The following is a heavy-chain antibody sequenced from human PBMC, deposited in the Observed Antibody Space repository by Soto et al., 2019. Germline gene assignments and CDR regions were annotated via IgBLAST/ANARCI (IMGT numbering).Heavy chain of an antibody. V-gene: IGHV4-59*01. Sequence: SATMSHTCTVSGGSISSCCWSWIRKPPGKGLEWIGNIYYSGNTYYNPSLRSRVSISVDTSKNQFSLKLSSVTAADTAVYYCARGTWINYYYGMDVCGQGTTVTVSS. D-gene: IGHD2-2*03. J-gene: IGHJ6*02. CDR3: ARGTWINYYYGMDV. CDR2: IYYSGNT. CDR1: GGSISSCC.